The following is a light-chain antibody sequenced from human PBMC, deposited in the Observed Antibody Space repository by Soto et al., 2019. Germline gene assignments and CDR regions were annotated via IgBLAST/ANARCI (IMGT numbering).Light chain of an antibody. CDR1: QDISRY. J-gene: IGKJ3*01. CDR3: QQLQRTPFT. Sequence: QLTQSPSSLCASVGDRVTITCRASQDISRYLAWYQQRAGKAPKLLIYGASTLQSGVPSRFSGSGSGTEFTLTISSLQPEDFATYHCQQLQRTPFTFGPGTTVDV. V-gene: IGKV1-9*01. CDR2: GAS.